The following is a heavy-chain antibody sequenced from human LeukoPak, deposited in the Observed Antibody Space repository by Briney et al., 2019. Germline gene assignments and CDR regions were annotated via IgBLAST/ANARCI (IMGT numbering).Heavy chain of an antibody. J-gene: IGHJ4*02. Sequence: GGSLRLSCAASGFTFSSYGMNWVRQAPGKGLEWVSAISGSGGSTYYADSVKGRFTISRDNSKNTLYLQMNSLRAEDAAVYFCAKAPVTSCRGAYCYPFDSWGQGTLVTVSS. CDR3: AKAPVTSCRGAYCYPFDS. D-gene: IGHD2-21*01. CDR1: GFTFSSYG. V-gene: IGHV3-23*01. CDR2: ISGSGGST.